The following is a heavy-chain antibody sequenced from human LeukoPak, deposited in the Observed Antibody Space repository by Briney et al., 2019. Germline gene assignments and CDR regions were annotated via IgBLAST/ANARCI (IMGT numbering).Heavy chain of an antibody. J-gene: IGHJ4*02. Sequence: PGGSLRLSCAASGFTFSSYAMNWVRQAPGKGLEWVSAISGSGGGTYYADSVKGRFTISRDNTKNTLYLQMNSLRAEDTAVYYCAKGRIVGAKPPGYWGQGTLVTVSS. CDR3: AKGRIVGAKPPGY. CDR1: GFTFSSYA. V-gene: IGHV3-23*01. CDR2: ISGSGGGT. D-gene: IGHD1-26*01.